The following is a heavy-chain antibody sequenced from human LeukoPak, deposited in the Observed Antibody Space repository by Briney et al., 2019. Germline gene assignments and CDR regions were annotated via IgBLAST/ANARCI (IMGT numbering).Heavy chain of an antibody. Sequence: SETLSLTCTVSGGSISSYYWSWIRQPPGKGLEWIGYIYTSGSTNYNPSLKSRVTISVDTSKNQFSLKLSPVTAADTAVYYCARHLWDGYIEWGQGTLVTVSS. CDR3: ARHLWDGYIE. CDR1: GGSISSYY. V-gene: IGHV4-4*09. J-gene: IGHJ4*02. CDR2: IYTSGST. D-gene: IGHD5-24*01.